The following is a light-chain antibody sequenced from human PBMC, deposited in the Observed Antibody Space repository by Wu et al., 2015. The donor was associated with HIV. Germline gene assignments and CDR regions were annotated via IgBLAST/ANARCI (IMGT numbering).Light chain of an antibody. CDR2: GAS. CDR3: QQYGSSPGYA. V-gene: IGKV3-15*01. CDR1: QSVSSN. J-gene: IGKJ2*01. Sequence: EIVMTQSPATLSVSPGERATLSCRASQSVSSNLAWYQQKPGQGPRLLIYGASTRATGIPARFSGSGSGTEFTLTISRLKPEDVAVYYCQQYGSSPGYAFGQGTKGGDQT.